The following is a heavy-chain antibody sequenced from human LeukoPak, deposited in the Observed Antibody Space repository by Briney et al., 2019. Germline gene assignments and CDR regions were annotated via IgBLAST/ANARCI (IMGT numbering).Heavy chain of an antibody. J-gene: IGHJ4*02. CDR1: GGSFSGYY. D-gene: IGHD3-10*01. Sequence: SETLSLTCAVYGGSFSGYYWSWIRQPPGKGLEWTGEINHSGSTNYNPSLKSRVTISVDTSKNQFSLKLSSVTAADTAVYYCARGKVRGRYFDYWGQGTLVTVSS. CDR2: INHSGST. V-gene: IGHV4-34*01. CDR3: ARGKVRGRYFDY.